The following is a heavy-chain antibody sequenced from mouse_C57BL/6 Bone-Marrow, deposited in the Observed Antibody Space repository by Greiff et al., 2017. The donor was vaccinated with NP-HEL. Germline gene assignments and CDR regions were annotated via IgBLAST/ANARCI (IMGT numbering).Heavy chain of an antibody. J-gene: IGHJ3*01. Sequence: QVQLQQSGPELVKPGASVKLSCKASGYTFTSYDINWLKQRPVPGLAWIGLIYPGDGSTKYNAKFQGKARLTVDTSSSTAYMELHSLTSEDSAVYFCARGLLRFADWGQGTLVTVSA. V-gene: IGHV1-85*01. CDR2: IYPGDGST. CDR1: GYTFTSYD. D-gene: IGHD3-1*01. CDR3: ARGLLRFAD.